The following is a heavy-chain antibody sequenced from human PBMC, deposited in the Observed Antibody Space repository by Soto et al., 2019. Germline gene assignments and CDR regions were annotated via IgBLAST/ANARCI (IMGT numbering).Heavy chain of an antibody. D-gene: IGHD2-21*02. CDR1: GFTFSSYA. CDR3: AKDQYPAIPQHIVVVTAISPLFDY. CDR2: ISGSGGST. J-gene: IGHJ4*02. Sequence: QSGGSLRLSCAASGFTFSSYAMSWVRQAPGKGLEWVSAISGSGGSTYYADSVKGRFTISRDNSKNTLYLQMNSLRAEDTAVYYCAKDQYPAIPQHIVVVTAISPLFDYWGQGTLVTVSS. V-gene: IGHV3-23*01.